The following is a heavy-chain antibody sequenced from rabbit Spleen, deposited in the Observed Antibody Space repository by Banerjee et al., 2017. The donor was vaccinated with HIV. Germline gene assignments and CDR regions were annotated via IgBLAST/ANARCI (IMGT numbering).Heavy chain of an antibody. J-gene: IGHJ6*01. CDR1: GISFGMSDY. CDR2: IAGSSSGFT. D-gene: IGHD1-1*01. V-gene: IGHV1S45*01. CDR3: ARDTSSSFSSYGMDL. Sequence: QEQLVESGGGLVQPEGSLTLTCTTSGISFGMSDYMCWVRQAPGKGLEWISCIAGSSSGFTYSATWAKGRFTCSKTSSTTVTLQMTSLTAADTATYFCARDTSSSFSSYGMDLWGQGTLVTVS.